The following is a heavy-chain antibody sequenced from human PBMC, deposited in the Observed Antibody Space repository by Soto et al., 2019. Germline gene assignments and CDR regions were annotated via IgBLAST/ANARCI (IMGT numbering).Heavy chain of an antibody. CDR2: INADGSDR. V-gene: IGHV3-43D*04. CDR1: RFTFEDYA. D-gene: IGHD1-26*01. Sequence: PGGSLRLSCSTSRFTFEDYAVHWVRQSSRKGLEWVSFINADGSDRYYADSVKGRFTISRDNTKGSFYLQMDRLRLEDTAIYYCAKAKFYFDSSPFDSWGQGTLVTVSS. J-gene: IGHJ4*02. CDR3: AKAKFYFDSSPFDS.